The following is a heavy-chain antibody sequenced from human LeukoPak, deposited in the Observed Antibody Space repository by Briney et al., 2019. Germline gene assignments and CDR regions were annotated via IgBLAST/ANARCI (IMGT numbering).Heavy chain of an antibody. CDR3: ARARSGRGSSFDY. CDR1: GFTFSDYY. CDR2: ISSSSSTI. D-gene: IGHD6-13*01. J-gene: IGHJ4*02. V-gene: IGHV3-11*04. Sequence: PGGSLRLSCAASGFTFSDYYMNWVRQAPGKGLEWVSYISSSSSTIYYADSVKGRFTISRDNAKNSLYLQMNSLRAEDTAVYYCARARSGRGSSFDYWGQGTLVTVSS.